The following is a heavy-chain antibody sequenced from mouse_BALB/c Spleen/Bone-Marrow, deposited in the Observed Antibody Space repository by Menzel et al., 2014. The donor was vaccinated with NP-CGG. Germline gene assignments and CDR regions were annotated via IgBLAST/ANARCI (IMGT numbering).Heavy chain of an antibody. CDR2: ISTYYGDA. Sequence: VQLQQSGAELVRPGVSVKISCKGSGYTFTDYAVHWVKQSHAKSLEWIGVISTYYGDATYNQKLKGKATMTVDRSSSTAYMELARLTSEDSAIYYCARDLDYWGQGTTLTVSS. J-gene: IGHJ2*01. CDR1: GYTFTDYA. CDR3: ARDLDY. V-gene: IGHV1S137*01.